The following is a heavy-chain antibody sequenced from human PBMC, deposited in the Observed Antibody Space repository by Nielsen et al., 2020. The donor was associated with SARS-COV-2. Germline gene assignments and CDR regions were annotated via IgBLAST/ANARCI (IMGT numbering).Heavy chain of an antibody. Sequence: GSLRLSCAVYGGSFSGYYWSWIRQPPGKGLEWIGEINHSVSTNYNPSLKSRVTISVDTSKNQFSMKLRSVTAADTAVYYCARPGNYYDSRGGDFDYWGQGTLVTVSS. CDR2: INHSVST. V-gene: IGHV4-34*01. J-gene: IGHJ4*02. D-gene: IGHD3-22*01. CDR1: GGSFSGYY. CDR3: ARPGNYYDSRGGDFDY.